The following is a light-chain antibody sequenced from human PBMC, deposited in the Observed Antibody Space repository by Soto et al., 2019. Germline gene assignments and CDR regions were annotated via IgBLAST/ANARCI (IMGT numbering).Light chain of an antibody. Sequence: EIVLTQSPGTLSLSPGERATLSCRASQSVSSSYLAWYQQKTGQAPRLLIYGASSRATGIPDRFSGSGSGADFTLTISRLEPADFAVYYCQQYGSSPWTFGQGTKVEI. CDR3: QQYGSSPWT. V-gene: IGKV3-20*01. CDR1: QSVSSSY. CDR2: GAS. J-gene: IGKJ1*01.